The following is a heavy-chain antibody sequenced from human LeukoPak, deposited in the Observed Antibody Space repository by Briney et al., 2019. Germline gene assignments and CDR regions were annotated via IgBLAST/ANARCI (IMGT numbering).Heavy chain of an antibody. CDR3: AKSGTYGDYGGYWFDP. CDR1: GGSISSYY. J-gene: IGHJ5*02. D-gene: IGHD4-17*01. CDR2: IYYSGST. V-gene: IGHV4-59*08. Sequence: PSETLSLACTVSGGSISSYYWSWIRQPPGKGLEWIGYIYYSGSTKYNPSLKSRVTISVDTSYNQFSRKLSSATAADTAVYYCAKSGTYGDYGGYWFDPWGQGTLVTVSS.